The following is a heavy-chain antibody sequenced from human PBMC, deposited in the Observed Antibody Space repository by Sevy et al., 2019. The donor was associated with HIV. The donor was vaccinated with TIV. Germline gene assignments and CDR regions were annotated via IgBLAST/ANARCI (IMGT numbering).Heavy chain of an antibody. CDR2: IGSDGETT. V-gene: IGHV3-64*01. J-gene: IGHJ3*01. CDR3: ARDSGTYHAFDF. D-gene: IGHD1-26*01. Sequence: GGSLRLSCAASGFPFSSYSFYWVRQAPGKGLEYVSAIGSDGETTVYASSVKGRFTISRDNSKNTVFLQMGRLRSEDMGVYYCARDSGTYHAFDFWGRGTMVTVSS. CDR1: GFPFSSYS.